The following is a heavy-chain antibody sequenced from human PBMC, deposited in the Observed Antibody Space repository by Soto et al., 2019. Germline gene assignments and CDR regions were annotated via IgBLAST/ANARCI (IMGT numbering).Heavy chain of an antibody. CDR3: ARDALAVAPY. J-gene: IGHJ4*02. V-gene: IGHV4-31*03. Sequence: QSVLSTVSCGSSKTGDSYWNWIRQHPEKGLEWIGYINYRGSTFYNPSLKSRIIISVDTSKNQFSLSLSSVTAADTAVYHCARDALAVAPYWGQGTLVTLSS. CDR1: CGSSKTGDSY. CDR2: INYRGST. D-gene: IGHD6-13*01.